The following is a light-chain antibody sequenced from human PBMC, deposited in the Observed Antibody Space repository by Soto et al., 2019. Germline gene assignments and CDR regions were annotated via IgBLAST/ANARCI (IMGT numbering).Light chain of an antibody. CDR2: GAS. Sequence: EIVMTQSPATLSVSPGERATLSCRASQSVSSNLVWYQQKPGQAPRLLIYGASTRATGIPARFSGSGSGTEFTLTINSLQSEDFAVYYCQQYNEWVNFCGGTKVDI. CDR1: QSVSSN. CDR3: QQYNEWVN. J-gene: IGKJ4*01. V-gene: IGKV3-15*01.